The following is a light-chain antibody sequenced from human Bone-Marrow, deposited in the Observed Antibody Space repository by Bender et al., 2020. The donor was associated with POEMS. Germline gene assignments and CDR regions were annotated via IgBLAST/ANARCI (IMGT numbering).Light chain of an antibody. CDR1: RSDIGGYNY. V-gene: IGLV2-11*01. J-gene: IGLJ3*02. CDR2: DVS. CDR3: CSYAGDSWV. Sequence: QSALTQPASVSGSPGQSITISCTGTRSDIGGYNYVSWYQQHPGKAPKLMIYDVSYRPSGVPARFSGSKSGNTASLTLSGLQAEDEADYYCCSYAGDSWVFGGGTTLTVL.